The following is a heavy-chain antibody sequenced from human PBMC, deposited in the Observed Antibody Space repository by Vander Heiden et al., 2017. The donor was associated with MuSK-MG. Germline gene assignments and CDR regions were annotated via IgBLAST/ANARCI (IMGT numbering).Heavy chain of an antibody. CDR3: ARGHSYYDYVGGSYRAQNYFDY. J-gene: IGHJ4*02. CDR2: INHSGST. Sequence: QVQLQQWGAGLLKPSETLSLTCAVYGGSFSGYYWSWIRQPPGKGLEWIGEINHSGSTNYNPSLKSRVTISVDTSKNQFSLKLSSVTAADTAVYYCARGHSYYDYVGGSYRAQNYFDYWGQGTLVTVSS. CDR1: GGSFSGYY. V-gene: IGHV4-34*01. D-gene: IGHD3-16*02.